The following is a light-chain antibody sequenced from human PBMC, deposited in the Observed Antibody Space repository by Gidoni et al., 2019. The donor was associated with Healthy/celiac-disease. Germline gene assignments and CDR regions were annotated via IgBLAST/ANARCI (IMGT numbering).Light chain of an antibody. CDR3: QSYDSSLSGYV. V-gene: IGLV1-40*01. Sequence: QSVLTQPPSVSGAPGQRVTISCTGSSSNIGAGYYVHWYQQLPGTPPKLLIYGNSKRPSGVPDRFSGSKSGTSASLAITGLQAEDEADYYCQSYDSSLSGYVFGTGTKVTVL. J-gene: IGLJ1*01. CDR2: GNS. CDR1: SSNIGAGYY.